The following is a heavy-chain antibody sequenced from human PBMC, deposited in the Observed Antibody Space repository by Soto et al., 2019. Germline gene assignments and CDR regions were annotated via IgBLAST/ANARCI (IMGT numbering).Heavy chain of an antibody. CDR1: GFTFSSYS. J-gene: IGHJ3*02. V-gene: IGHV3-21*01. Sequence: EVQLVESGGGLVKPGGSLRLSCAASGFTFSSYSMNWVRQAPGKGLEWVSSISSSSSYIYYADSVKGQFTISRDTAKNSLYLQKTSLKAEDTAVYYCARDQNYGHYFDLSAFDIWGQGTMVTVSS. CDR2: ISSSSSYI. CDR3: ARDQNYGHYFDLSAFDI. D-gene: IGHD4-17*01.